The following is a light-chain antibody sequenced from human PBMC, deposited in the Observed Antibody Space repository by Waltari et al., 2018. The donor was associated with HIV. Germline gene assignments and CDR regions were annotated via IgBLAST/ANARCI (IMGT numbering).Light chain of an antibody. CDR3: QSYDSSLSAII. Sequence: QSVLTQPPSVSGAPGQWVTISCTGSSSNSGAGYDVHWYQQLPGTAPKLPILGNNTRPAGVPDRFSGSRSGTSPSLAITGLQAEDEADYYCQSYDSSLSAIIFGGGTKLTVL. V-gene: IGLV1-40*01. CDR2: GNN. J-gene: IGLJ2*01. CDR1: SSNSGAGYD.